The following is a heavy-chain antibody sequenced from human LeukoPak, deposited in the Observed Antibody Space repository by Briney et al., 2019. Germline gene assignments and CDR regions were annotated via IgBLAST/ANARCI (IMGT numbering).Heavy chain of an antibody. Sequence: SETLSLTCSVSGDSINSYHWSWIRQPPGKGLEWIGYIHHSGSTNYNPSLKSRVTLSVDTSTNQFSLRLTSVTAADTAVYYCARALRKQLVTGWFDPWGQGTLVTVSS. V-gene: IGHV4-59*01. CDR1: GDSINSYH. CDR2: IHHSGST. D-gene: IGHD6-13*01. J-gene: IGHJ5*02. CDR3: ARALRKQLVTGWFDP.